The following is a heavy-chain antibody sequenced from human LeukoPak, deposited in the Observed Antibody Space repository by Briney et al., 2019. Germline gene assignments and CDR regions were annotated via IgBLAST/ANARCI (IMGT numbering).Heavy chain of an antibody. CDR1: GFTVSSNY. V-gene: IGHV3-53*01. D-gene: IGHD3-10*01. CDR2: IYSGGST. Sequence: GGSVRLSCAASGFTVSSNYMSWVCQAPGKGLEWVSVIYSGGSTYYADSVKGRFTISRDNSKNTLYLQMNSLRAEDTAVYYCARASGYYYYGMDVWGKGTTVTVSS. J-gene: IGHJ6*04. CDR3: ARASGYYYYGMDV.